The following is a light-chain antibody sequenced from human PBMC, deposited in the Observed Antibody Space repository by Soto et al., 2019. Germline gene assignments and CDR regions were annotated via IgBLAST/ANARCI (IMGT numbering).Light chain of an antibody. CDR2: DVS. J-gene: IGLJ1*01. Sequence: HSVLAQPASVSVSPGQSIAIPCTGTSSDVGAFNYVSWYQQHPGKAPKFMIFDVSSRPSGVSDRFSGSKSGNTASLTISGLQTEDEADYYCASHTTSSTYVVGTGTKSPS. V-gene: IGLV2-14*03. CDR1: SSDVGAFNY. CDR3: ASHTTSSTYV.